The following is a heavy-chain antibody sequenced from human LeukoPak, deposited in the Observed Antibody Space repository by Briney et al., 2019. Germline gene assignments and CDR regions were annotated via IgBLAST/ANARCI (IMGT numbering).Heavy chain of an antibody. V-gene: IGHV4-39*01. CDR1: GGSISSSSYY. CDR3: ARHSSGWSERFDY. CDR2: IYYSGST. J-gene: IGHJ4*02. Sequence: PSETLSLTCTVSGGSISSSSYYWGWIRQPPGKGLEWIGSIYYSGSTYYNPSLKSRVTISVDTSKNQFSLKLSSVTAADTAVYYCARHSSGWSERFDYWGQGTLVTVSP. D-gene: IGHD6-19*01.